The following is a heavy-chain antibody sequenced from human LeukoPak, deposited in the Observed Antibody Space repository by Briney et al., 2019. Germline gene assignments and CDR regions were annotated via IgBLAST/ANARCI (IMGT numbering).Heavy chain of an antibody. Sequence: GGSLRLSCAASGFTFSSYEMNWVRQAPGKELEWVSYISRSGSTIYYADSVKGRFTISRDNAKNSLYLQMNSLRAEDTAVYYCARDSFSATVTTSDWGQGTLVTVSS. V-gene: IGHV3-48*03. CDR3: ARDSFSATVTTSD. CDR2: ISRSGSTI. J-gene: IGHJ4*02. CDR1: GFTFSSYE. D-gene: IGHD4-17*01.